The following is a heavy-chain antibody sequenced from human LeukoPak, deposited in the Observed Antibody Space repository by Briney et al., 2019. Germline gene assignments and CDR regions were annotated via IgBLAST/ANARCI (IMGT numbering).Heavy chain of an antibody. CDR3: ARRVTIFGVDAFNI. J-gene: IGHJ3*02. V-gene: IGHV3-7*01. D-gene: IGHD3-3*01. CDR1: GFSFSTYW. CDR2: IKQDGSEK. Sequence: GGSLRLSCAASGFSFSTYWMTWVRQAPGKGLEWVANIKQDGSEKYHVDSVKGRFTISRDNTKNSLYLQMNSLRAEDTAVYYCARRVTIFGVDAFNIWGQGTMVTVSS.